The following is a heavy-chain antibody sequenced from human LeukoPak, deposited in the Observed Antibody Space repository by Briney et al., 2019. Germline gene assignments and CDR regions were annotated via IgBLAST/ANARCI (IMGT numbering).Heavy chain of an antibody. CDR3: ARDRQHRYPHEPFDY. CDR1: RYTVTVYY. J-gene: IGHJ4*02. CDR2: INPVSGDT. V-gene: IGHV1-2*02. D-gene: IGHD1-14*01. Sequence: ASVKLSCKASRYTVTVYYIHWGRHAPRQGLELMGWINPVSGDTFYAQKFQGRVTMTRDTSISSAYMEVNRLRSDETAVYYCARDRQHRYPHEPFDYWGQGTLVTVSS.